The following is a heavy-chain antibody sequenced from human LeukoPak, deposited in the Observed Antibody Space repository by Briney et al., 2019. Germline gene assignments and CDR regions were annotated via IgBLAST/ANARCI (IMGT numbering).Heavy chain of an antibody. J-gene: IGHJ4*02. Sequence: ASVKVSCKASGYTFANYGINWVRQAPGQGLEWMGWISLDSGNTGYAQRVQGRVTLTTDTSTGTAYMELRSLRSDDTAVYFCARVTYLRPYQLDYWGQGTLVSISS. D-gene: IGHD2-2*01. V-gene: IGHV1-18*01. CDR1: GYTFANYG. CDR3: ARVTYLRPYQLDY. CDR2: ISLDSGNT.